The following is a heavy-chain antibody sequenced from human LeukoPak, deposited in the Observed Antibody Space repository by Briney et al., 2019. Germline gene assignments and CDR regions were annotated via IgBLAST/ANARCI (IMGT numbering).Heavy chain of an antibody. Sequence: SETLSLTCTVSGGSISSSSYYWGWIRQPPGKGLEWIGSIYYSGSTYYNPSLKSRATISVDTSKNQFSLKLSSVTAADTAVYYCARQGGYSSGYLDAFDIWGQGTMVTVSS. V-gene: IGHV4-39*01. J-gene: IGHJ3*02. CDR3: ARQGGYSSGYLDAFDI. CDR1: GGSISSSSYY. D-gene: IGHD3-22*01. CDR2: IYYSGST.